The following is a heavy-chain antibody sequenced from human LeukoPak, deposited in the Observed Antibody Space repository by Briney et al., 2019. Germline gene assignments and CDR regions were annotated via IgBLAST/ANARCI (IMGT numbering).Heavy chain of an antibody. CDR1: GGTFSSYA. D-gene: IGHD3-10*01. CDR2: IVPIFGTA. J-gene: IGHJ4*02. V-gene: IGHV1-69*13. CDR3: ARDGAPMVRGVPLVY. Sequence: SVKVSCKASGGTFSSYAISWVRQAPGQGLEWMGGIVPIFGTANYAQKFQGRVTITADESTSTAYMELSSLRSEDTAVYYCARDGAPMVRGVPLVYWGQGTLVTVSS.